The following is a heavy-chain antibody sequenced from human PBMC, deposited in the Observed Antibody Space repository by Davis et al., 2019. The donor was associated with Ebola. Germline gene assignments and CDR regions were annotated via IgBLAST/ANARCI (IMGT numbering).Heavy chain of an antibody. V-gene: IGHV3-23*01. Sequence: PGGSLRLSCAAAGFAFSNYAMSWVRQAPGKGLEWVSGITASGVSTFYADSVRGRFTISRDNSKNTLYLQMDSLRSEDTATYYCAKDRGGNSHYWGQGTLVTVSS. D-gene: IGHD3-16*01. CDR2: ITASGVST. J-gene: IGHJ4*02. CDR3: AKDRGGNSHY. CDR1: GFAFSNYA.